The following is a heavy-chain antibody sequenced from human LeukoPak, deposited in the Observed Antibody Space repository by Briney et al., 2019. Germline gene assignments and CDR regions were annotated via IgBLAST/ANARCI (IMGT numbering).Heavy chain of an antibody. V-gene: IGHV3-23*01. CDR2: ISGSGGST. J-gene: IGHJ4*02. Sequence: PGGSLRLSCVASGFTLSTYWMTWVRQAPGKGLEWVSAISGSGGSTYYADSVKGRFTISRDNSKNTLYLQMNSLRAEDTAVYYCAKDTPYDYWGQGTLVTVSS. CDR3: AKDTPYDY. CDR1: GFTLSTYW.